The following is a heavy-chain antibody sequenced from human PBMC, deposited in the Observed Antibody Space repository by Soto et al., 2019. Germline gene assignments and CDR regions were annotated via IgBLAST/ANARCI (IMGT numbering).Heavy chain of an antibody. D-gene: IGHD6-6*01. J-gene: IGHJ5*02. Sequence: SQTLSLTCVISGDSASSSSAVWIWIRQSPSRGLEWLGRTYYRSKWFNDYAVSVRSRIRITPDTAKNQVSLQLNSATPEDTAVYYCARNLESSSSSDNWFDPWGQGTLVTVSS. CDR1: GDSASSSSAV. CDR3: ARNLESSSSSDNWFDP. CDR2: TYYRSKWFN. V-gene: IGHV6-1*01.